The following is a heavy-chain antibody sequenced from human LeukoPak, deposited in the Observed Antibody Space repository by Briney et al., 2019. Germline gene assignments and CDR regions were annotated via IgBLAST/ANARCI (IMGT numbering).Heavy chain of an antibody. J-gene: IGHJ3*02. CDR3: ASQARGEANNPDAFDI. V-gene: IGHV3-23*01. Sequence: GGSLRLSCAASGFTFSSYAMSWVRQAPGKGLEWVSAISGSGGSTYYADSVKGRFTISRDNSKNTLYLQMNSLRAEDTAVYYCASQARGEANNPDAFDIWGQGTMVTVSS. CDR1: GFTFSSYA. CDR2: ISGSGGST. D-gene: IGHD1-14*01.